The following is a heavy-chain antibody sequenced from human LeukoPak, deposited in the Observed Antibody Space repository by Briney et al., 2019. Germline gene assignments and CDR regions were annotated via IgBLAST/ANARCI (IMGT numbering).Heavy chain of an antibody. CDR2: ISGRGASK. D-gene: IGHD2-2*01. V-gene: IGHV3-23*01. CDR3: AKGVVVAPDVTPFDY. CDR1: GLTFNNYA. J-gene: IGHJ4*02. Sequence: GGSLRLSCAVSGLTFNNYAMSWVRQAPGKGLEWVSGISGRGASKYYADSVKGRFTISRDNSKNTLYMQMNSLRAEDTAVYYCAKGVVVAPDVTPFDYWGQGTLVTVSS.